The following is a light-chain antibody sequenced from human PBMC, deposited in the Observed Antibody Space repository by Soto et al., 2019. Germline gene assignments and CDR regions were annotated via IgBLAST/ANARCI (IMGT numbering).Light chain of an antibody. J-gene: IGKJ4*01. CDR3: QHRANWPPGAT. Sequence: EIVLTQSPATLSLSPGERGTLSCWASQSVSTNLAWYQQKPGQAPRLLIYGASNRVTDIPARFSGSGSGTDFTLTISSLESEDFATYYCQHRANWPPGATFGGGTKVEI. V-gene: IGKV3-11*01. CDR2: GAS. CDR1: QSVSTN.